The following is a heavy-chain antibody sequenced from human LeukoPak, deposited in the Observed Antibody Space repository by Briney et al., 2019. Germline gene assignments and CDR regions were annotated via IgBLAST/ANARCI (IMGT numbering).Heavy chain of an antibody. CDR1: GFTFSSYA. Sequence: GGSLRLSCAASGFTFSSYAMHWVRQAPGKGLEWVAVMSYDGSNKYYADSVKGRFTISRDNSKNTLYLQMNSLRAEDTAVYYCGSVSYGEIDYWGQGTLVTVSS. CDR2: MSYDGSNK. J-gene: IGHJ4*02. D-gene: IGHD5-18*01. V-gene: IGHV3-30*04. CDR3: GSVSYGEIDY.